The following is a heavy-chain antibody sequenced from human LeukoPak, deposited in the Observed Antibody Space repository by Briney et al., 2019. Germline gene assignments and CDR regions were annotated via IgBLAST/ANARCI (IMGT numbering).Heavy chain of an antibody. D-gene: IGHD1-14*01. CDR3: ASIAYTDAFDI. J-gene: IGHJ3*02. V-gene: IGHV4-59*12. CDR1: GASISNYY. CDR2: IHYSGST. Sequence: SETLSLTCTVSGASISNYYWSWIRQPPGKGLEWIGYIHYSGSTSYNPSLKSRVTISVDTSKNQFSLKLSSVTAADTAVYYCASIAYTDAFDIWGQGTMVTVSS.